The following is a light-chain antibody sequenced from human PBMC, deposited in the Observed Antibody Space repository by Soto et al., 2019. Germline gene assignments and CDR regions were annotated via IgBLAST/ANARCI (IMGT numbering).Light chain of an antibody. CDR3: QQLNSYPRT. J-gene: IGKJ1*01. V-gene: IGKV1-9*01. Sequence: DIQLTQSPSFLSASVGDRVTITCRASQGISGNLAWYQQKPGKGPKLLIYAAFILQSGVPARFSGSGSGTEFTLTISRLQPADFATYFCQQLNSYPRTFGQGTKVEIK. CDR1: QGISGN. CDR2: AAF.